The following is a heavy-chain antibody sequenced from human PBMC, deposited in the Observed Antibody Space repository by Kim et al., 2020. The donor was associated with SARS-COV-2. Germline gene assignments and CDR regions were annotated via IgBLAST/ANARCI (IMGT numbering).Heavy chain of an antibody. J-gene: IGHJ3*02. CDR3: AREGIYYYDSSGYLDAFDI. D-gene: IGHD3-22*01. Sequence: ASVKVSCKASGYTFTSYYMHWVRQAPGQGLEWMGIINPSGGSTSYAQKFQGRVTMTRDTSTSTVYMELSSLRSEDTAVYYCAREGIYYYDSSGYLDAFDIWGQGTMVTVSS. CDR1: GYTFTSYY. CDR2: INPSGGST. V-gene: IGHV1-46*01.